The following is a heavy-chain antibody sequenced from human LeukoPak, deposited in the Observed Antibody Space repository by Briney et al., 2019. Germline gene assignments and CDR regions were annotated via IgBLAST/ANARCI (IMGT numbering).Heavy chain of an antibody. V-gene: IGHV3-23*01. CDR3: ANIAVAGPHHDAFDI. CDR1: GFTFSSYA. J-gene: IGHJ3*02. CDR2: ISGSGGST. D-gene: IGHD6-19*01. Sequence: PGGSLRLSCAASGFTFSSYAMSWVRQAPGKGLEWASAISGSGGSTYYADSVKGRFTISRDNSKNTLYLQMNSLRAEDTAVYYCANIAVAGPHHDAFDIWGQGTMVTVSS.